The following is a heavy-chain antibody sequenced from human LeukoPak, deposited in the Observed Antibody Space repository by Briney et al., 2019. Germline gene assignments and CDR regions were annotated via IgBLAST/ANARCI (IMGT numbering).Heavy chain of an antibody. CDR3: ASRPIAAAGGFDP. Sequence: GASVKVSCKASGYTFTDYYIHWVRQAPGQGLEWMGWINPNSGGTNYAQKFQGRVTMTRDTSISTAYMELSRLRSDDTAVYYCASRPIAAAGGFDPWGQGTLVTVSS. J-gene: IGHJ5*02. V-gene: IGHV1-2*02. CDR1: GYTFTDYY. D-gene: IGHD6-13*01. CDR2: INPNSGGT.